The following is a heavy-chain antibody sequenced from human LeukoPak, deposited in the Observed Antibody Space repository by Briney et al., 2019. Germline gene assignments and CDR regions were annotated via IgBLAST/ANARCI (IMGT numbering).Heavy chain of an antibody. CDR2: ISYDGSNN. CDR3: ARVWSWSNFDY. CDR1: GFTFSSYA. J-gene: IGHJ4*02. D-gene: IGHD2-8*02. Sequence: GGSLRLSCAASGFTFSSYAMHWVRQAPGKGLEWVAVISYDGSNNYYADSVKGRFTTSRDNSKNTLYLQMNSLRAEDTAVYYCARVWSWSNFDYWGQGTLVTVSS. V-gene: IGHV3-30*17.